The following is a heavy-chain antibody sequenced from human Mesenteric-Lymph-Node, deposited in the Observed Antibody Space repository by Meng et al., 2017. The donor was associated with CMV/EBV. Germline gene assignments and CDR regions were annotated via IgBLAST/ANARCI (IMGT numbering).Heavy chain of an antibody. Sequence: SGGSISRSNWWSWVRQPPGKGLEWIGDIYHSGSTNYNPSLKSRVTISVDKSKNQFSLKLSSVTAADTAVYYCAKKRIWFGEPHPFDYWGQGTLVTVSS. J-gene: IGHJ4*02. CDR1: GGSISRSNW. CDR3: AKKRIWFGEPHPFDY. CDR2: IYHSGST. V-gene: IGHV4-4*02. D-gene: IGHD3-10*01.